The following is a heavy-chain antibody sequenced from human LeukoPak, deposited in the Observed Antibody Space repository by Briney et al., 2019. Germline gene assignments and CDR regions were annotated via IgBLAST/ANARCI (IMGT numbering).Heavy chain of an antibody. CDR3: AREQYGDYTLYYYYGMDV. CDR1: GFTFSSYA. Sequence: GGSPRLSCAASGFTFSSYAMHWVRQAPGKGLEWVAVISYDGSNKYYADSVKGRFTISRDNSKNTLYLQMNSLRAEDTAVYYCAREQYGDYTLYYYYGMDVWGQGTTVTVSS. J-gene: IGHJ6*02. CDR2: ISYDGSNK. V-gene: IGHV3-30-3*01. D-gene: IGHD4-17*01.